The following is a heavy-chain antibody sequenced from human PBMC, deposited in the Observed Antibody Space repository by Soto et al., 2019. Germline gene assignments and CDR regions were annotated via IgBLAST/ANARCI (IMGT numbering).Heavy chain of an antibody. Sequence: EMQLVESGGGLVQPGGSLRLACAASGFTFSRDSMNWVRQAPGKGLEWVSYMSSGGSTIYYADSVKGRFTISRDNAKNSLYLPMNSLRAEDTAVYYCAREGDGSRWFNYFDYWGQGTQVTVSS. CDR1: GFTFSRDS. V-gene: IGHV3-48*01. CDR3: AREGDGSRWFNYFDY. J-gene: IGHJ4*02. CDR2: MSSGGSTI. D-gene: IGHD6-13*01.